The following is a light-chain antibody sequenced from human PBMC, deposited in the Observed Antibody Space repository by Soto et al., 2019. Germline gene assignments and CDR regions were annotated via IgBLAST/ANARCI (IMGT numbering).Light chain of an antibody. J-gene: IGKJ5*01. CDR2: DVS. CDR3: QQFNSDPIT. Sequence: AIQVAQSPSSLSASVGDRVTVTCRASQDIRGALAWYQQKPGKAPRILIFDVSTLETGVPSRFSGGGSGTDFTLPISSLQPEDLGTYYCQQFNSDPITFGHGTRLEIK. V-gene: IGKV1-13*02. CDR1: QDIRGA.